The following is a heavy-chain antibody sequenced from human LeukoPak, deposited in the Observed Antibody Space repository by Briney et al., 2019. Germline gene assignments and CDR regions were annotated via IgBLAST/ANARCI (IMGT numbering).Heavy chain of an antibody. D-gene: IGHD3-22*01. J-gene: IGHJ4*02. CDR2: IYYSGST. CDR3: ARAKKYYYDSSGYLMDSTPCYFDY. V-gene: IGHV4-59*01. CDR1: GGSFSGYY. Sequence: PSETLSLTCAVYGGSFSGYYWSWIRQPPGKGLEWIGYIYYSGSTNYNPSLKSRVTISVDTSKNQFSLKLSSVTAADTAVYYCARAKKYYYDSSGYLMDSTPCYFDYWGQGTLVTVSS.